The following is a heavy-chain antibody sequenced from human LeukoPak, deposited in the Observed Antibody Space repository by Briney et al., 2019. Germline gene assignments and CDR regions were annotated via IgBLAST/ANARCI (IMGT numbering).Heavy chain of an antibody. V-gene: IGHV1-58*01. CDR3: AAERAVAGTVAEGWFDP. CDR2: IVVGGGNT. D-gene: IGHD6-19*01. J-gene: IGHJ5*02. CDR1: GFTFTNSA. Sequence: SVKVSCKASGFTFTNSAVQWVRQARGQRLEWIGWIVVGGGNTNYAQKFQERVTITRDMSTSTAYMELSSLRSEDTAVYYCAAERAVAGTVAEGWFDPWGQGTLVTVSS.